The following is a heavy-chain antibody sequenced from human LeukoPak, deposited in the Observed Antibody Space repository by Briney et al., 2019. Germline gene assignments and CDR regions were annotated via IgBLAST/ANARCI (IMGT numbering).Heavy chain of an antibody. Sequence: GASVKVSCKASGYTFTSYYMHWVRQAPGQGLEWMGIINPSGGSTSYAQKFQGRVTMTRDTSTSTVYMELSSLRSEDTAVYYCARTVTVAGYYWYFDLWGRGTLVTVSS. CDR3: ARTVTVAGYYWYFDL. J-gene: IGHJ2*01. V-gene: IGHV1-46*01. D-gene: IGHD6-19*01. CDR1: GYTFTSYY. CDR2: INPSGGST.